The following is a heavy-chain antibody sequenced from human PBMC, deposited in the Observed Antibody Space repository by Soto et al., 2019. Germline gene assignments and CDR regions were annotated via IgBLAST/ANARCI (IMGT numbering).Heavy chain of an antibody. Sequence: SVKVSCKASGGTFSSYAISWVRQAPGQGLEWMGGIIPIFGTANYAQKFQGRVTITADKSTSTAYMELSSLRSEDTAVYYFATRSHHKGELPLGVWGKGTTVTVSS. J-gene: IGHJ6*04. V-gene: IGHV1-69*06. D-gene: IGHD3-16*01. CDR2: IIPIFGTA. CDR1: GGTFSSYA. CDR3: ATRSHHKGELPLGV.